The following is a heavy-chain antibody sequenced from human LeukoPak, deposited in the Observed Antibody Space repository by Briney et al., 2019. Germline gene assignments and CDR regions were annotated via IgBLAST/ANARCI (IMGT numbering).Heavy chain of an antibody. J-gene: IGHJ5*02. Sequence: SETLSLTCTVSGGSISSYYSSWIRQPPGKGLEWIGYIYYSGSTNYNPSLKSRVTISVDTSKNQFSLKLSSVTAADTAVYYCARHTVTNWFDPWGQGTLVTVSS. V-gene: IGHV4-59*01. D-gene: IGHD4-17*01. CDR2: IYYSGST. CDR3: ARHTVTNWFDP. CDR1: GGSISSYY.